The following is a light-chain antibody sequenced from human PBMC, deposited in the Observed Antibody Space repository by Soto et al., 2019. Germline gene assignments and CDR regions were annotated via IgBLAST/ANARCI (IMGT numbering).Light chain of an antibody. Sequence: DIQMTQSPSSLSASVGDRATITCQARQDISNYLNWYQQKPGKAPKLLIYDASNLETGVPSRFSGSGSGTDFTFTISSLKPEDIATYYCQQYDNRPIGTFGGVTKVEIK. J-gene: IGKJ4*01. CDR3: QQYDNRPIGT. CDR2: DAS. V-gene: IGKV1-33*01. CDR1: QDISNY.